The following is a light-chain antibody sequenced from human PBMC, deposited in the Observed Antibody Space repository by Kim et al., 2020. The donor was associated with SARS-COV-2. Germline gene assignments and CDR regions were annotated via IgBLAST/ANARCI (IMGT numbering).Light chain of an antibody. CDR2: GKN. Sequence: SSELTQDPAVSVALGQTVRITCQGDSLRRYYASWYQQKPGQAPVLVIYGKNNRPSGIPDRFSGSSSGNTASLTITGAQAEDEADYYCISRDSSGNHWVFG. CDR1: SLRRYY. CDR3: ISRDSSGNHWV. J-gene: IGLJ3*02. V-gene: IGLV3-19*01.